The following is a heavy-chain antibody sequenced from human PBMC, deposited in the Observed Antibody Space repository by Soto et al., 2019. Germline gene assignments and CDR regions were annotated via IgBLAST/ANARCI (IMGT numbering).Heavy chain of an antibody. D-gene: IGHD3-3*01. J-gene: IGHJ4*02. CDR2: ISGSGGST. V-gene: IGHV3-23*01. Sequence: GGSLRLSCAASGFTFSSYAMSWVRQAPGKGLEWVSAISGSGGSTYYADSVKGRFTISRDNSKNTLYLQMNSLRAEDTAVYYCAKDALAYDFWSGLAGYFDYWGQGTLVTVSS. CDR1: GFTFSSYA. CDR3: AKDALAYDFWSGLAGYFDY.